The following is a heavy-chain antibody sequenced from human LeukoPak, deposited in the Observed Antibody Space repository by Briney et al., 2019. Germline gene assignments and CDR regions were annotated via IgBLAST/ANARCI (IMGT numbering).Heavy chain of an antibody. V-gene: IGHV3-21*01. Sequence: PGGSLRLSCAASGFTFSSYSMNWVRQAPGKGLEWVSSISSSSSYIYYADSVKGRFTISRDNAKNSLYLQVNSLRAEDTAVYYCARDEGQLGQNYFDYWGQGTLVTVSS. CDR1: GFTFSSYS. CDR3: ARDEGQLGQNYFDY. D-gene: IGHD5-18*01. CDR2: ISSSSSYI. J-gene: IGHJ4*02.